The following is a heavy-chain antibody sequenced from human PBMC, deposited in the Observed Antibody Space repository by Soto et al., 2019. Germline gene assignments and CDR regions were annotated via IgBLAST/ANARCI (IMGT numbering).Heavy chain of an antibody. V-gene: IGHV3-23*01. CDR1: GFTFTNYD. Sequence: EVQLLDSGVGLVLPGGSQRLSCAASGFTFTNYDMSWVRQAPARGLEWVSTIIASGGSTYYADSVKGRFTISRDNSKNTLYLQMDSLRAEDTAIYYCAKQPLSMYYLDYWGQGALVTVSS. D-gene: IGHD2-8*01. J-gene: IGHJ4*02. CDR2: IIASGGST. CDR3: AKQPLSMYYLDY.